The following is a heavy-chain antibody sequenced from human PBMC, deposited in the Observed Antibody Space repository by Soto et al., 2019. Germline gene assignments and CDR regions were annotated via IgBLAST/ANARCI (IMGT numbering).Heavy chain of an antibody. CDR3: ARRSQQLVGYYFDY. Sequence: SETLSLTCTVSGGSISSSSYYWGWIRQPPGKGLEWIGSIYYSGSTYYNPSLKSRVTISVDTSKNQFSLKLSSVTAADTAVYYCARRSQQLVGYYFDYWGQGTLVTVSS. J-gene: IGHJ4*02. CDR2: IYYSGST. D-gene: IGHD6-6*01. V-gene: IGHV4-39*01. CDR1: GGSISSSSYY.